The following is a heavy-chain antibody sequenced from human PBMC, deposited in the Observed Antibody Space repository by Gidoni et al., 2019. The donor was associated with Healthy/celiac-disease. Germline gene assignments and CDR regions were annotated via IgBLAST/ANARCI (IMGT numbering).Heavy chain of an antibody. Sequence: QVQLQESGPGLVKPSQTLSLTCTVSGGSISSGSYYWSWIRQPAGKGLEWIGRIYTSGSTNYNPSLKSRVTISVDTSKNQFSLKLSSVTAADTAVYYCARGPTIFGVVIQNWFDPWGQGTLVTVSS. D-gene: IGHD3-3*01. J-gene: IGHJ5*02. V-gene: IGHV4-61*02. CDR1: GGSISSGSYY. CDR3: ARGPTIFGVVIQNWFDP. CDR2: IYTSGST.